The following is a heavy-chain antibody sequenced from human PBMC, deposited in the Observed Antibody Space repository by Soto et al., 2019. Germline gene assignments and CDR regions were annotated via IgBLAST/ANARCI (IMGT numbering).Heavy chain of an antibody. Sequence: GGSLRLSCAASGFTFSDYYMSWIRQGPGKGLEWVSYISSSGSYTNYADSVKGRFTISRDNAKNSLYLQMNSLRDEDMAVYFCATNKGYSGYEGPDYWGQGTLVTVSS. D-gene: IGHD5-12*01. V-gene: IGHV3-11*03. CDR3: ATNKGYSGYEGPDY. CDR2: ISSSGSYT. J-gene: IGHJ4*02. CDR1: GFTFSDYY.